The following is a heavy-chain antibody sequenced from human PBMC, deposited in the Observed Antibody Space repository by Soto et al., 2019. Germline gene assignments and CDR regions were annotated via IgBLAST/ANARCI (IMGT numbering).Heavy chain of an antibody. V-gene: IGHV3-30*18. Sequence: QVQVVESGGGVVQPGRSLRLSCAASGFTFSSYGMHWVRQAPGKGLEWVAVISYDGSNKYYADSVKGRFTISRDNSKNTLYLQMNSLRAEDTAVYYCAKDERGDIVVVPAAMTFDYWGQGTLDAVSS. CDR1: GFTFSSYG. CDR3: AKDERGDIVVVPAAMTFDY. J-gene: IGHJ4*02. CDR2: ISYDGSNK. D-gene: IGHD2-2*01.